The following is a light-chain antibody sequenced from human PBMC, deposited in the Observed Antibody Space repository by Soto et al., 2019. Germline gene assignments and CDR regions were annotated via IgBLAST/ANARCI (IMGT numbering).Light chain of an antibody. CDR1: QSISSY. CDR2: AAS. V-gene: IGKV1-39*01. CDR3: QQSYSTRYT. Sequence: DIQMTQSPSSLSASVGDRVTITCRASQSISSYLNWYQQKPGKAPKLLIYAASSLQSGVASRFSCSGSGTDFTLTISSLQPEDFATYYCQQSYSTRYTFGQGTKLEIK. J-gene: IGKJ2*01.